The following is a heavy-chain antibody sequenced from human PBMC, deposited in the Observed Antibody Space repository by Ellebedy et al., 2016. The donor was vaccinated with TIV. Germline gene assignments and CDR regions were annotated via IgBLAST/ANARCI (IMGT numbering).Heavy chain of an antibody. D-gene: IGHD3-10*01. V-gene: IGHV4-39*07. J-gene: IGHJ6*02. CDR1: GGSISSSSYY. Sequence: SETLSLXXTVSGGSISSSSYYWGWIRQPPGKGLEWIGSIYYSGSTYYNPSLKSRVTISVDTSKNQFSLKLSSVTAADTAVYYCARGIRRGMVRGGMDVWGQGTTVTVSS. CDR2: IYYSGST. CDR3: ARGIRRGMVRGGMDV.